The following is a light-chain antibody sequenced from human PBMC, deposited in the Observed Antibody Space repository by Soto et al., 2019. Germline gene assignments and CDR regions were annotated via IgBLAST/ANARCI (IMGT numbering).Light chain of an antibody. Sequence: DIQMTQSPSTLSASVGDRVTITCRATQSISSWLAWYQQKPGKAPKFLIHKASSLESGVPSRFSGSGSGTKFTLTISSLQPDDFATYYCQHYDTYPLNFGGGTKVEIK. J-gene: IGKJ4*01. CDR2: KAS. CDR1: QSISSW. V-gene: IGKV1-5*03. CDR3: QHYDTYPLN.